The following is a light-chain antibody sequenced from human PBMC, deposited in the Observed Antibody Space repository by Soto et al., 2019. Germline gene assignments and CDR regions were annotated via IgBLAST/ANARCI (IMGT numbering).Light chain of an antibody. CDR1: QDISNY. CDR2: DAS. Sequence: DIQMTQSPSSLSASVGDRVTITCQASQDISNYLNWYQQKPGKAPTLLIYDASNLETGVPSRFSGSGSGTDFTFTISRLQPEDIATYYGQHYDKFPSFGPGTKVDIK. V-gene: IGKV1-33*01. CDR3: QHYDKFPS. J-gene: IGKJ3*01.